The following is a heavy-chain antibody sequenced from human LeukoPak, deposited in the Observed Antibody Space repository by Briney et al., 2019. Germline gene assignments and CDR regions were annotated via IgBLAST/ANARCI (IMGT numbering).Heavy chain of an antibody. J-gene: IGHJ4*02. CDR1: GFTFSSYG. V-gene: IGHV3-30*18. CDR2: ISYDGSNK. Sequence: GGSLRLSCAAPGFTFSSYGMHWVRQAPGKGLEWVAVISYDGSNKYYADSVKGRFTISRDNSKNTLYLQMDSLRAEDTAVYYCAKDWRSSWYYFDYWGQGTLVTVSS. CDR3: AKDWRSSWYYFDY. D-gene: IGHD6-13*01.